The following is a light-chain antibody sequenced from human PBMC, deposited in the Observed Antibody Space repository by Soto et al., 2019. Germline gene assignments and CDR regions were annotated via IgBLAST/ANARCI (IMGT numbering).Light chain of an antibody. CDR3: CSHACNNNYG. Sequence: QSALTQPPSASGSPGQSVAISCTGTSRDVGGQNYVSWYQQHPGKAPKLIIYAVSNRPSGVPDRFSGSKSGNTASLTISGLRAEDEADYYCCSHACNNNYGFGTGPKLTVL. J-gene: IGLJ1*01. CDR2: AVS. CDR1: SRDVGGQNY. V-gene: IGLV2-8*01.